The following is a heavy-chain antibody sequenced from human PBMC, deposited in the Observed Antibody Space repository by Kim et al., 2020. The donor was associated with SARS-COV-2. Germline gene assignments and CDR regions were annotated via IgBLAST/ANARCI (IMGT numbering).Heavy chain of an antibody. CDR3: AKLRGTSNSAYGLHYFDY. V-gene: IGHV3-23*01. J-gene: IGHJ4*02. D-gene: IGHD3-22*01. CDR2: ISGSGGTT. Sequence: WVSGISGSGGTTYYADSVKGRFTISRDNSKNTLYLQMNSLRAEDTAVYYCAKLRGTSNSAYGLHYFDYWGQGTLVTVSS.